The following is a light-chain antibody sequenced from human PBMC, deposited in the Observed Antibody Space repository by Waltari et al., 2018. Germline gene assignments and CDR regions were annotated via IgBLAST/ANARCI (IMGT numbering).Light chain of an antibody. CDR2: DTS. J-gene: IGKJ4*01. Sequence: EIVLTQYPGTLSFSPGERATVSCRASQTVRATYLAWYQQKPGQAPTLVIHDTSSRATGIPDRFSGSGSGTDFSLTISSLEPEDFAVYYCQQYDISPLTFGGGTKVETK. V-gene: IGKV3-20*01. CDR1: QTVRATY. CDR3: QQYDISPLT.